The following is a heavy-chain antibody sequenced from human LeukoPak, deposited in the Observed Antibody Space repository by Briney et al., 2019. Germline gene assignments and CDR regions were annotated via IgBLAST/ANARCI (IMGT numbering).Heavy chain of an antibody. D-gene: IGHD3-9*01. J-gene: IGHJ4*02. Sequence: ASVKVSCKASGYTFTSYGISWVRQAPGQGLEWMGWISAYNGNTNYAQKLQGRVTMTTDTSTSTAYMELRSLRSDDTAMYYCAREGPGEGILTGPTQSDYWGQGTLVTVSS. CDR3: AREGPGEGILTGPTQSDY. CDR1: GYTFTSYG. V-gene: IGHV1-18*04. CDR2: ISAYNGNT.